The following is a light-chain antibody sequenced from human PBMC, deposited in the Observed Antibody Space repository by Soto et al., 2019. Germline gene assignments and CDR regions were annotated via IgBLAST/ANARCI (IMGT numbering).Light chain of an antibody. CDR2: TAS. Sequence: DIEMTQSPSTLSSSIGDRITLSCRASQNIDTWLAWYQQRPGEAPKLLIYTASNLENGVPSRFSGSGSGTAFTLTISSLEPEDFAAYYCQQYSDSSRSFGQGT. J-gene: IGKJ1*01. V-gene: IGKV1-5*03. CDR1: QNIDTW. CDR3: QQYSDSSRS.